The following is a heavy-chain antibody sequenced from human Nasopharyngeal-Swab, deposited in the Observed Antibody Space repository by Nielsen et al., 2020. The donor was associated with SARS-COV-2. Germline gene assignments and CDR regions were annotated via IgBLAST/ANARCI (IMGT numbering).Heavy chain of an antibody. Sequence: GESLKISCVPSGFTFSSYSMNWVRQAPGKGLEWVSSISSSSSYIYYANSVKGRFTISRDNAKNSLYLQMNGLRAEDTAVYYCARSPYYDFWSDYYTSFDYWGQGTLVTVSS. CDR2: ISSSSSYI. J-gene: IGHJ4*02. CDR3: ARSPYYDFWSDYYTSFDY. D-gene: IGHD3-3*01. CDR1: GFTFSSYS. V-gene: IGHV3-21*01.